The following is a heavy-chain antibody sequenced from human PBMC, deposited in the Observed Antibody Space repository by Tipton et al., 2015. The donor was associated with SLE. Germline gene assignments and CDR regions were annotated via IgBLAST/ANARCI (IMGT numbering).Heavy chain of an antibody. V-gene: IGHV3-33*01. D-gene: IGHD6-6*01. J-gene: IGHJ4*02. Sequence: SLRLSCAASEFTFSTNGMHWVRQAPGKGLEWVALIWYDGSNKYYADSVKGRFTVSRDNSKNTLFLQMNSLRAEDTAVYYCARDVEYSSSSSLDYWGQGTLVTVSS. CDR3: ARDVEYSSSSSLDY. CDR1: EFTFSTNG. CDR2: IWYDGSNK.